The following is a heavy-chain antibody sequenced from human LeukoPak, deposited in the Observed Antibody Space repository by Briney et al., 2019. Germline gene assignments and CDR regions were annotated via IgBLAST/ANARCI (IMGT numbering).Heavy chain of an antibody. V-gene: IGHV3-23*01. J-gene: IGHJ4*02. CDR3: AKDWGDGYNQYFDY. D-gene: IGHD5-24*01. Sequence: PGGSLRLSCAASGFTFSSYAMSWVRQAPGKGLEWVSAISGSGGSTYYADSVKGRFTISRDNSKNTLYLHMNSLRAEDTAVYYCAKDWGDGYNQYFDYWGQGTLVTVSS. CDR2: ISGSGGST. CDR1: GFTFSSYA.